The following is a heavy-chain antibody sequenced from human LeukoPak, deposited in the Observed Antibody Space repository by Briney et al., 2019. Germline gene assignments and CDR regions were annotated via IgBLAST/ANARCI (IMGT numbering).Heavy chain of an antibody. J-gene: IGHJ4*02. CDR1: GGTFSSYA. V-gene: IGHV1-69*13. Sequence: GASVKVSCKASGGTFSSYAISWVRQAPGQGLEWMGGIIPIFGTAYYAQKFQGRVTITADESTSTAYMELSSLRSEDTAVYYCARGETPYGDYTDTYYFDYWGQGTLVTVSS. CDR3: ARGETPYGDYTDTYYFDY. CDR2: IIPIFGTA. D-gene: IGHD4-17*01.